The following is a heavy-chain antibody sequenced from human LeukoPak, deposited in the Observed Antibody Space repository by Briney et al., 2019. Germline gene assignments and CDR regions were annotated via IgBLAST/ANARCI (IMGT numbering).Heavy chain of an antibody. CDR2: IYYSGST. CDR3: ARGCSSTSCLFDY. CDR1: GGSISTYY. V-gene: IGHV4-59*01. Sequence: SETLSLTCTVSGGSISTYYWSWIGQPPGKGLEWIGYIYYSGSTHYNPSLKSRVSMSVDTSKNQFSLKLSSVTAADTALYFCARGCSSTSCLFDYWGQGTLVTVSS. J-gene: IGHJ4*02. D-gene: IGHD2-2*01.